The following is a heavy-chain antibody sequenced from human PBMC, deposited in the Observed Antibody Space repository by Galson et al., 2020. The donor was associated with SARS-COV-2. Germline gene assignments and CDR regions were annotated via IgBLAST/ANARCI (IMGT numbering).Heavy chain of an antibody. J-gene: IGHJ4*02. CDR3: AKDRGYSGTVFDY. V-gene: IGHV3-9*01. Sequence: GGSLRLSCAASGFTFDDYAMHWVRLAPVKGLEWVSGISWNSGSIGYADSVKGRFTISRDNAKNSLYLQMNSLRAEDTALYYCAKDRGYSGTVFDYWGQGTLVTVSS. CDR1: GFTFDDYA. D-gene: IGHD1-26*01. CDR2: ISWNSGSI.